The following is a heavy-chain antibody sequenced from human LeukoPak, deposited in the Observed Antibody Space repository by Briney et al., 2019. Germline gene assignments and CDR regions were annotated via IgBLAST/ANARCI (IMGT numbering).Heavy chain of an antibody. J-gene: IGHJ4*02. V-gene: IGHV3-48*01. D-gene: IGHD3-22*01. CDR3: ATDSSGYRSFDY. CDR1: GFTVSSNY. Sequence: GGSLRLSCAASGFTVSSNYMSWVRQTPGKGLEWISYINAAGSAIYYADSVKGRFTMSRDNAKNSLYLQMNSLRGENTAVYYCATDSSGYRSFDYWGQGTLVTVSS. CDR2: INAAGSAI.